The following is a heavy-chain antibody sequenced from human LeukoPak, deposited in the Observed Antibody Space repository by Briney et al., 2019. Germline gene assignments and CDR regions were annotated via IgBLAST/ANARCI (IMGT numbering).Heavy chain of an antibody. V-gene: IGHV3-30*18. J-gene: IGHJ4*02. D-gene: IGHD4-17*01. CDR1: GFTFSSYG. Sequence: GGSLRLSCAASGFTFSSYGMHWVRQAPGKGLEWVAVISYDGSNKYYADSVKGRFTISRDNSKNTLYLQMNSLRAEDTAVYYCAKDLANYGDCLGPSSSLDYWGQGTLVTVSS. CDR2: ISYDGSNK. CDR3: AKDLANYGDCLGPSSSLDY.